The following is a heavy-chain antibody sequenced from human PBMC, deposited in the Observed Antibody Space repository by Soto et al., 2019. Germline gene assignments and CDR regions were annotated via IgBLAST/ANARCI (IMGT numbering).Heavy chain of an antibody. CDR3: AVLIAERVSSDN. Sequence: QVQLQESGLGLVKPSGTLSLTCAVSGGSISDSHWWGWVRLPPGRGLEWIGDIYHTGSTIYSPSLQGRVTISVDKSKNQFSLKLTSVTAADTAVYYCAVLIAERVSSDNWGQGTLVTVSS. J-gene: IGHJ4*02. CDR2: IYHTGST. V-gene: IGHV4-4*02. CDR1: GGSISDSHW. D-gene: IGHD6-13*01.